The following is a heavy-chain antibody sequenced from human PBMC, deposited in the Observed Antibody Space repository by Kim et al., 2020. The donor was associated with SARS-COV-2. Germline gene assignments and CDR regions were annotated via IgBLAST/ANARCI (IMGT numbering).Heavy chain of an antibody. V-gene: IGHV1-2*02. D-gene: IGHD6-19*01. J-gene: IGHJ5*02. CDR3: ARVAVAGSSNWFDP. Sequence: GKKFQGRVTMTRDTSISTAYMELSRLRSDDTAVYYCARVAVAGSSNWFDPWGQGTLVTVSS.